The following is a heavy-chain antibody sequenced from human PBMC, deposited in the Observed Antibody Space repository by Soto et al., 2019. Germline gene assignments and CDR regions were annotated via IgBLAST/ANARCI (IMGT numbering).Heavy chain of an antibody. CDR1: GFTVSSNY. Sequence: VQLVESGGGLVQPGGSLRLSCAASGFTVSSNYMSWVRQAPGKGLEWVSVIYSGGSTYYADSVKGRFTISRDNSKNTLYLQMNSLRAEDTAVYYCARAQRDILTGYYPYYYYYMDVWGKGTTVTVSS. J-gene: IGHJ6*03. D-gene: IGHD3-9*01. CDR3: ARAQRDILTGYYPYYYYYMDV. CDR2: IYSGGST. V-gene: IGHV3-66*01.